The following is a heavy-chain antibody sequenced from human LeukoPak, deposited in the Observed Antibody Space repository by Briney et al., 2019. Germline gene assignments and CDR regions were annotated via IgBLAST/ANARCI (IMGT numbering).Heavy chain of an antibody. D-gene: IGHD3-3*01. CDR1: GYSISSGYY. CDR3: ARRGYDFWSGYDRDWFDP. J-gene: IGHJ5*02. V-gene: IGHV4-38-2*01. CDR2: IYHSGST. Sequence: SETLSLTCAVSGYSISSGYYWGWIRQPPGKGLEWIGRIYHSGSTYYNPSLKSRVTISVDTSKNQFSLKLSSVTAADTAVYYCARRGYDFWSGYDRDWFDPWGQGTLVTVSS.